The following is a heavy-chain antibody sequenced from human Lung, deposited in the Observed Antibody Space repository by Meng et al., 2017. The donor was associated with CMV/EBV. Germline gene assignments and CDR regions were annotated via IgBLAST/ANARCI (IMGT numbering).Heavy chain of an antibody. Sequence: GGSLRLXXAASGFTFSSYAMSWVRQAPGKGLEWVSAISGSGGSTYYADPVKGRFTISRGNSKNTLYLQMNSLRAEDTAVYYCAKAGCSSTSCYGWYFDLWGRGTXVTVSS. CDR1: GFTFSSYA. CDR3: AKAGCSSTSCYGWYFDL. J-gene: IGHJ2*01. CDR2: ISGSGGST. D-gene: IGHD2-2*01. V-gene: IGHV3-23*01.